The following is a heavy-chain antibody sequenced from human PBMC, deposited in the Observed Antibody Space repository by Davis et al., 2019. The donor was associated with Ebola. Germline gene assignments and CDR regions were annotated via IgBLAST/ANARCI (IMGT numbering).Heavy chain of an antibody. D-gene: IGHD5-18*01. Sequence: PSETLSLTCTVSGGSINSGDYYWSWIRQHPGKGLEWIGYIYYSGSTYYNPSLKSRITISVDTSKNQFSLKLSSVTAADTAAYYCARRSGYSFGVDYWGQGTLVTVSS. V-gene: IGHV4-31*03. CDR1: GGSINSGDYY. CDR2: IYYSGST. J-gene: IGHJ4*02. CDR3: ARRSGYSFGVDY.